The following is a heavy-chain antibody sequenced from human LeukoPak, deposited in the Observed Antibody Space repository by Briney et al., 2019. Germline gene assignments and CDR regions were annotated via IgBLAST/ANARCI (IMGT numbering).Heavy chain of an antibody. CDR1: GYTFTSYD. CDR3: ARSRRLYYYMDV. J-gene: IGHJ6*03. D-gene: IGHD6-25*01. V-gene: IGHV1-8*03. Sequence: ASVKVSCKASGYTFTSYDINWVRQATGQGLEWMGWMNPNSGNTGYAQKFQGRVTITRNTSISTAYMELSSLRSEDTAVYYCARSRRLYYYMDVWGKGTTVTVSS. CDR2: MNPNSGNT.